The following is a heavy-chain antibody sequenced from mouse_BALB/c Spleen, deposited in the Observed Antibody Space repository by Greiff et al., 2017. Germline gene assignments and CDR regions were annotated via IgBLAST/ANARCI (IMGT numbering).Heavy chain of an antibody. D-gene: IGHD2-1*01. CDR3: ARTADLLWSYYFDY. CDR2: IDPANGNT. CDR1: GFNIKDTY. J-gene: IGHJ2*01. Sequence: EVKLVESGAELVKPGASVKLSCTASGFNIKDTYMHWVKQRPEQGLEWIGRIDPANGNTKYDPKFQGKATITADTSSNTAYLQLSSLTSEDTAVYYCARTADLLWSYYFDYWGQGTTLTVSS. V-gene: IGHV14-3*02.